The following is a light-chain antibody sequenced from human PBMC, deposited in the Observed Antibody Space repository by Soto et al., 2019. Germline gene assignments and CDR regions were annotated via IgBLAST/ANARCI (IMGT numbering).Light chain of an antibody. V-gene: IGKV3-11*01. CDR1: QSVSSY. Sequence: EIVLTQSPATLSLSPGERATLSCRASQSVSSYLAWYQQKPGQAPRLLIYDSSNRATGIPARYSGSGSETDLTLTISSLEPEDFAVYYRHQSRNWPPYTFGKGTKLEIK. CDR2: DSS. J-gene: IGKJ2*01. CDR3: HQSRNWPPYT.